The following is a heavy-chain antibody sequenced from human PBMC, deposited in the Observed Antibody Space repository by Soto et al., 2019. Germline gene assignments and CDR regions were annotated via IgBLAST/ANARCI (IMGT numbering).Heavy chain of an antibody. V-gene: IGHV4-4*02. CDR1: SGSISSSNW. D-gene: IGHD6-6*01. Sequence: QVQLQESGPGLVKPSGTLSLTCAVSSGSISSSNWWSWVRQPPGKGLEWIGEIYHSGSTNYNPSLKSRVTISVDKSENQFSLKLSSVAAADMAGYYCARASSSSSFAYWGQGTLVTVSS. CDR3: ARASSSSSFAY. J-gene: IGHJ4*02. CDR2: IYHSGST.